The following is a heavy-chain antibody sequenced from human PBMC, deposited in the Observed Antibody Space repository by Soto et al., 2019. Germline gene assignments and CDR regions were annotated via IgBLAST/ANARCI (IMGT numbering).Heavy chain of an antibody. CDR2: IHPDSTAT. D-gene: IGHD5-12*01. J-gene: IGHJ4*02. CDR3: TGVSPLPVASY. CDR1: GFTFRSSW. V-gene: IGHV3-7*01. Sequence: EEQLVESGGGLVQPGGSLRLSCAPSGFTFRSSWMNWVRQAPGRGLEWVANIHPDSTATYYVDSVKGRFTISRDNAANSLYWQMTSVTVEDMAIYYCTGVSPLPVASYWGQGTLVTVS.